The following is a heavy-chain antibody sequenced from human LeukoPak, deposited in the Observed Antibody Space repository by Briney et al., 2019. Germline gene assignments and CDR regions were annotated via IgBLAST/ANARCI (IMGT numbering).Heavy chain of an antibody. CDR2: ISPDGNNE. CDR3: AKVNNYDDY. CDR1: GFTFSTFG. D-gene: IGHD1/OR15-1a*01. Sequence: GGSLRLSCAASGFTFSTFGIHWVRQAPGKGLEWVAAISPDGNNEYYTDSVKGRFTISRDNSKNMIYLQMNSLRGEDSAVYYCAKVNNYDDYWGQGTLVTVSP. V-gene: IGHV3-30*18. J-gene: IGHJ4*02.